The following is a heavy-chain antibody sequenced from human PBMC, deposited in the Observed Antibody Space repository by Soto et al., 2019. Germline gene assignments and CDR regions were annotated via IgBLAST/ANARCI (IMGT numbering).Heavy chain of an antibody. CDR1: GHSLSSGGYY. CDR2: IYFTGTT. J-gene: IGHJ4*02. CDR3: ERHWVSSGWHN. V-gene: IGHV4-31*03. Sequence: SETLSLTCTVSGHSLSSGGYYWSWIRQHPGKGLEWVGYIYFTGTTLYNPSLKSRLAISVDTSKNQFSLKLTSVTAADTAVYYCERHWVSSGWHNWGQGVLVTVSS. D-gene: IGHD6-19*01.